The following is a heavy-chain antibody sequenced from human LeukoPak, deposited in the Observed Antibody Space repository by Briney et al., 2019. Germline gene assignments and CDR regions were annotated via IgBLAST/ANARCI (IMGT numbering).Heavy chain of an antibody. CDR2: IYYSGST. Sequence: SETLSLPCTVSGGSIKSYYWRWIRQPPGKGLEWVGYIYYSGSTNYNPSLKSPVTISIDTSKNQFSLKLSSVTAADTAVYYCARHLRTKVTSLEFDAFDIWGQGTMVTVSS. V-gene: IGHV4-59*01. J-gene: IGHJ3*02. CDR3: ARHLRTKVTSLEFDAFDI. D-gene: IGHD2-21*02. CDR1: GGSIKSYY.